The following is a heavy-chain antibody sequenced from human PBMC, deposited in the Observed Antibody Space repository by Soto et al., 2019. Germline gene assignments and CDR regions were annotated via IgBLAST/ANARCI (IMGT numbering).Heavy chain of an antibody. CDR2: VFYSGAT. Sequence: SGTLSLTCDVSGGRIKTCDNYWNWIRQPPGKGLEWIGYVFYSGATNYSPSLKSRAAISMDTSKNQFSLSLTSVTAADTAVYYCARAGFSYGRLLFWGQGIRVTVSS. D-gene: IGHD3-10*01. J-gene: IGHJ4*02. CDR3: ARAGFSYGRLLF. V-gene: IGHV4-30-4*01. CDR1: GGRIKTCDNY.